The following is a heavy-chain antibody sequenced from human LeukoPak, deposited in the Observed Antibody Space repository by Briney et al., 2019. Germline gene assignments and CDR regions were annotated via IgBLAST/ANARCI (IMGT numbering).Heavy chain of an antibody. Sequence: GGSLRLSCAASGFTFSSYAMSWVRQAPGKGLEWVSAISGSGGSTYYADSVKGRFTISRDNSENTLYLQMNSLRAEDTAVYYCAKGVNYYGSGTVTNDYWGQGTLVTVSS. D-gene: IGHD3-10*01. J-gene: IGHJ4*02. CDR3: AKGVNYYGSGTVTNDY. V-gene: IGHV3-23*01. CDR2: ISGSGGST. CDR1: GFTFSSYA.